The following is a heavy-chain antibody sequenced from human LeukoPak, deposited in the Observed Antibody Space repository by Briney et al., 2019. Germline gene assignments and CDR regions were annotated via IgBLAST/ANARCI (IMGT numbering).Heavy chain of an antibody. CDR3: ARGLGTYDSSELTWPMISF. V-gene: IGHV1-8*01. CDR2: MNPDSGDT. CDR1: GYTFTSYE. J-gene: IGHJ4*02. Sequence: ASVKVSCKASGYTFTSYEINWVRQATGQGLEWLGWMNPDSGDTAYVQKFQGRITMTRSTSISTAYMALSSLSSEDPAVYYCARGLGTYDSSELTWPMISFWGQGTLVTVSS. D-gene: IGHD3-22*01.